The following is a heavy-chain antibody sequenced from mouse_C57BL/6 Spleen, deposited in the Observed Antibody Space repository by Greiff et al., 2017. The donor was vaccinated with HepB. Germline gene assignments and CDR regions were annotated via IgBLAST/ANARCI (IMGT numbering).Heavy chain of an antibody. D-gene: IGHD1-1*01. J-gene: IGHJ3*01. CDR2: INPSNGGT. Sequence: VQLQQSGTELVKPGASVKLSCKASGYTFTSYWMHWVKQRPGQGLEWIGNINPSNGGTNYNEKFKSKATLTVDKSSSTAYMQLSCLTSEDSAVYYCARIYYYGSSWAWFAYWGQGTLVTVSA. CDR3: ARIYYYGSSWAWFAY. V-gene: IGHV1-53*01. CDR1: GYTFTSYW.